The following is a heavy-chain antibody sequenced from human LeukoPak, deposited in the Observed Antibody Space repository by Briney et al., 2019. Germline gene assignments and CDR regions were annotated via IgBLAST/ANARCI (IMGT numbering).Heavy chain of an antibody. CDR1: GGSFSGYY. CDR3: ARVGGYSYQELYYFDY. J-gene: IGHJ4*02. D-gene: IGHD5-18*01. V-gene: IGHV4-34*01. CDR2: INHSGST. Sequence: PSETLSLTCAVYGGSFSGYYWSWIRQPPGKGLEWIGEINHSGSTNYNPSLKSRVTISVDTSKNQLSLKLSSVTAADTAVYYCARVGGYSYQELYYFDYWGQGTLVTVSS.